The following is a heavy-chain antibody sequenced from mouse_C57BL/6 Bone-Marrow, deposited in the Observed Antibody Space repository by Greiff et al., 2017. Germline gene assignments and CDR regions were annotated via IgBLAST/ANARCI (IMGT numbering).Heavy chain of an antibody. J-gene: IGHJ4*01. V-gene: IGHV1-81*01. D-gene: IGHD1-1*01. CDR1: GYTFTSYG. CDR3: AREGMGLRLYAMDY. Sequence: QVQLKQSGAELARPGASVTLSCKASGYTFTSYGISWVKQRTGQGLEWIGEIFPRSGNTYYTEKLKGKATLTADKSSSTAYVELRSLTSEDSAVDFCAREGMGLRLYAMDYWGQGTSVTVSS. CDR2: IFPRSGNT.